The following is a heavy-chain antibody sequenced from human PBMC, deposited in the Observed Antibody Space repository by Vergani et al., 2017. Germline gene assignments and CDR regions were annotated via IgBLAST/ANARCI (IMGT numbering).Heavy chain of an antibody. CDR2: ISSSSSYI. CDR1: GFTFSSYS. CDR3: ARQGYSSGFDY. V-gene: IGHV3-21*01. D-gene: IGHD6-19*01. J-gene: IGHJ4*02. Sequence: EVQLVESGGGLVKPGESLRLSCAASGFTFSSYSMNWVRQAPGKGLEWVSSISSSSSYIYYADSGKGRFTISRDNAKNSLYLQMNSLRAEDTAVYYCARQGYSSGFDYWGQGTLVTVSS.